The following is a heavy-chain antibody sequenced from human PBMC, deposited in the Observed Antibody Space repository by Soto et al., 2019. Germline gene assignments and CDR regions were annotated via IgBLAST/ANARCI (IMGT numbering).Heavy chain of an antibody. J-gene: IGHJ6*02. Sequence: QVQLAQSGAEVKKPGASVKFSCKASGYTLTDYYIHWVRQAPGRGLEWMGWINPKTGETYSSQNLRRRVTTVRDPSIETGSMPMSRLQSDDTAVYYCERSSGSYSYYGMVVWGQGTTLTVSS. D-gene: IGHD1-26*01. CDR2: INPKTGET. V-gene: IGHV1-2*02. CDR1: GYTLTDYY. CDR3: ERSSGSYSYYGMVV.